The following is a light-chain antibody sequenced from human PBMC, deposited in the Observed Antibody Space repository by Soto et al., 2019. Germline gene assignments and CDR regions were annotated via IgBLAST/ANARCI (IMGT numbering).Light chain of an antibody. CDR1: QTININY. J-gene: IGKJ1*01. CDR2: GAS. Sequence: EIVLTQSPGTLPLSPGERATLSCRASQTININYLAWYQQKPGQAPRLLMYGASSRATGIPDRFSGRGSGTDFTPTISRLEPEDFATYYCQQYDSSPRTFGQGTKVEIK. CDR3: QQYDSSPRT. V-gene: IGKV3-20*01.